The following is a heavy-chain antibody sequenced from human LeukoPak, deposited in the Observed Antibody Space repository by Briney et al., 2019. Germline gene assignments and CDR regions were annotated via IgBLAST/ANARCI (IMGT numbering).Heavy chain of an antibody. Sequence: SVKVSCKASGGTFSSYAISWVRQAPGQGLEWMGGIIPIFGTANYAQKFQGRVTITTDESTSTAYMELSSLRSEDTAVYYCARDSRDGYNLFDYWGQGTLVTVSS. D-gene: IGHD5-24*01. CDR2: IIPIFGTA. CDR1: GGTFSSYA. CDR3: ARDSRDGYNLFDY. J-gene: IGHJ4*02. V-gene: IGHV1-69*05.